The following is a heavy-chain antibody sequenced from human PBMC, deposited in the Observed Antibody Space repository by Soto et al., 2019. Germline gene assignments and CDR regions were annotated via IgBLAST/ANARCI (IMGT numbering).Heavy chain of an antibody. Sequence: QVQLQESGPGLVKPSETLSLTCTVSGGSISSYYWSWIRQPPGKGLEWIGYIYYSGSTNYNPSLKGRGTISVDTSKNQFSLKLSSVTAADTAVYYCARSYRRYCSGGSCYSYYYYYMDVWGKGTTVTVSS. D-gene: IGHD2-15*01. CDR2: IYYSGST. V-gene: IGHV4-59*01. J-gene: IGHJ6*03. CDR1: GGSISSYY. CDR3: ARSYRRYCSGGSCYSYYYYYMDV.